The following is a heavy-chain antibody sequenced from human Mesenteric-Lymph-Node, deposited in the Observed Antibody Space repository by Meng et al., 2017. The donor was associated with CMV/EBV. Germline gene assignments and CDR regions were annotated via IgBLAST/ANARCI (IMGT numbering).Heavy chain of an antibody. D-gene: IGHD2-2*01. CDR1: GGSLSDYY. J-gene: IGHJ6*02. CDR3: ARARGGLVPAAIGIFYYDMDV. CDR2: ISHTGDT. Sequence: SETLSLTCALNGGSLSDYYWAWIRQPPGKGLEWIGEISHTGDTDYNPSLESRVTISLDTSKNQFSLRLRSVTAADTAVYYCARARGGLVPAAIGIFYYDMDVWGQGTTVTVSS. V-gene: IGHV4-34*01.